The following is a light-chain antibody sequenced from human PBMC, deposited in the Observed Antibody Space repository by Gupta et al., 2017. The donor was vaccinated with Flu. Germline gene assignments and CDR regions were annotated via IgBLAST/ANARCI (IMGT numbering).Light chain of an antibody. CDR3: QQYCSTAQFPVLGQPKAPPYCT. CDR1: QSVLYSSNNKNY. Sequence: DIVMTQSPDSLAVSLGERATINCKSSQSVLYSSNNKNYLAWYQQKPGQPPKLLIYWASTRESGVPDRFSGSGSGTDFTLTISSLQAEDVAVYYCQQYCSTAQFPVLGQPKAPPYCT. CDR2: WAS. V-gene: IGKV4-1*01. J-gene: IGKJ2*02.